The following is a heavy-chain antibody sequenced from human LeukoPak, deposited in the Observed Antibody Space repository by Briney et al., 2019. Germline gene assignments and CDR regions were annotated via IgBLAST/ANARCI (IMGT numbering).Heavy chain of an antibody. J-gene: IGHJ3*02. CDR3: ARLAGIVVVVAATDDAFDI. CDR1: GYSFTSYW. CDR2: IYPGDSDT. Sequence: PGESLKISCKGSGYSFTSYWIGWVRQMPGKGLEWMGIIYPGDSDTRYSPSFQGQVTISADKSISTAYLQWSSLKASDTAMYYCARLAGIVVVVAATDDAFDIWGQGTMVTVSS. V-gene: IGHV5-51*01. D-gene: IGHD2-15*01.